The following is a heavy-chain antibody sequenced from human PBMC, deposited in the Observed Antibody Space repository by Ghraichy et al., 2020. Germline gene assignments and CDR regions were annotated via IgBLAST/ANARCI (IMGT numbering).Heavy chain of an antibody. CDR3: AGDRAMDDY. CDR2: IKQDGSER. D-gene: IGHD5-18*01. CDR1: GFTFSSYW. J-gene: IGHJ4*02. V-gene: IGHV3-7*03. Sequence: GSLRLSCAASGFTFSSYWMNWVRQAPGKGLEWVANIKQDGSERHYVDSVKGRFTISRDNAKNSLFLQMNSLRVEDTAVYYCAGDRAMDDYWGQGTLVTVSS.